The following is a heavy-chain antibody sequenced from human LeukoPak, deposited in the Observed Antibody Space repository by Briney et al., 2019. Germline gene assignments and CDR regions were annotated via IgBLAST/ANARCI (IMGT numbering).Heavy chain of an antibody. D-gene: IGHD2-15*01. J-gene: IGHJ4*02. Sequence: GGSLRLSCAASGFTFSNHAMSWVRQTPGKGLRWVSVISGSGRTTEYADSVKGRFTISRDNSKNTLSLQMNSLRVEDTAIYYCAKNVVVKRYIDYWGQGTLVTVSS. V-gene: IGHV3-23*01. CDR2: ISGSGRTT. CDR3: AKNVVVKRYIDY. CDR1: GFTFSNHA.